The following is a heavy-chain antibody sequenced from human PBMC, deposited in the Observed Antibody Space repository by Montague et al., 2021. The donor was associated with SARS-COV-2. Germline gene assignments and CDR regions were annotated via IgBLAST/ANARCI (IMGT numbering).Heavy chain of an antibody. J-gene: IGHJ6*02. CDR1: GFTFSSYA. CDR2: ISYDGSNK. CDR3: AGTLLDYYGMDV. D-gene: IGHD2/OR15-2a*01. V-gene: IGHV3-30-3*01. Sequence: SLRLSCAASGFTFSSYAMHWVRQAPGKGLEWVAVISYDGSNKYYADSVKGRFTISRDHSKNTLYLQMNSLRAEDTAVYYCAGTLLDYYGMDVWGQGTTVTVTS.